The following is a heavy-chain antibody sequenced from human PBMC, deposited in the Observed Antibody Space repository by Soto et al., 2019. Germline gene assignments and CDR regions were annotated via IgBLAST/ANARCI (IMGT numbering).Heavy chain of an antibody. CDR3: AREAAAERNYYGLDL. Sequence: QGQLVQSGPEGRKPGASVKVSCKASGYIFSRYGISWVRQAPGQGREWMAWISGYNGNTKFGERVKGRVNVTTDTSTSTAYMELRSLRSDDTAVYYCAREAAAERNYYGLDLWGQGTTVIVSS. CDR2: ISGYNGNT. V-gene: IGHV1-18*04. D-gene: IGHD6-13*01. CDR1: GYIFSRYG. J-gene: IGHJ6*02.